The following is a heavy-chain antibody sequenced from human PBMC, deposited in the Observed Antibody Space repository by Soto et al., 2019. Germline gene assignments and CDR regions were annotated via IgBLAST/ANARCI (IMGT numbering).Heavy chain of an antibody. CDR1: GFIFRNQA. CDR2: ISGSGDEI. Sequence: EVQLLESGGGLVQPGGSMRLSCAASGFIFRNQAMCWVRQGRGKGLEFVSCISGSGDEIFFLDSVKGRFAISRDNSENTLFLQMSSLRAEDTAVYYCARRGIYQWGYFDYWGQGVQVTVSS. CDR3: ARRGIYQWGYFDY. D-gene: IGHD3-3*02. J-gene: IGHJ4*02. V-gene: IGHV3-23*01.